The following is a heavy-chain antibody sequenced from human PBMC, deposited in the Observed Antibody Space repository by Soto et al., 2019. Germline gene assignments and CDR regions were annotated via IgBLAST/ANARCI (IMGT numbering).Heavy chain of an antibody. D-gene: IGHD3-9*01. J-gene: IGHJ4*02. CDR1: GGSFSGYY. CDR2: INHSGST. Sequence: PSETLSLTCAVYGGSFSGYYWSWIRQPPGKGLEWIGEINHSGSTNYNPSLKSRVTISVDTSKNQFSLKLSSVTAADTAVYYCARGDILTGYYLDYWGQGTLVTVSS. V-gene: IGHV4-34*01. CDR3: ARGDILTGYYLDY.